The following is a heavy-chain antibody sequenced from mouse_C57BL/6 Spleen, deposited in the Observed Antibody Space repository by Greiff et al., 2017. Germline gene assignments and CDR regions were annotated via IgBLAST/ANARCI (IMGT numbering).Heavy chain of an antibody. V-gene: IGHV5-15*01. D-gene: IGHD6-1*01. CDR2: ISNLAYSI. CDR1: GFTFRDYG. CDR3: ARVPPSHRNSAKDY. J-gene: IGHJ4*01. Sequence: EVKLVEPGGGLVQPGGSLKLSCEASGFTFRDYGMAWVRQAPRKGPEWVAFISNLAYSIDYADTVTGRFTVSRENAKNTLYQEMSSLRSEDTAMYDCARVPPSHRNSAKDYWGQGTSVTVSS.